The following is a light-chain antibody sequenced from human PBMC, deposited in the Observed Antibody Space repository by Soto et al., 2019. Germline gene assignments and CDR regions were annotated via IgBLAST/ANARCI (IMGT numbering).Light chain of an antibody. CDR2: AAS. V-gene: IGKV1-39*01. CDR1: QSISSY. Sequence: DIQMTQSPSSLSASVGDRVTITCRASQSISSYLNWYQQKPGKAPKLLIYAASSLQSGVPSRFSGSGCGTDFTLPISSLQPEDFATYYCQQSYSTPPLTFGGGTKVEIK. J-gene: IGKJ4*01. CDR3: QQSYSTPPLT.